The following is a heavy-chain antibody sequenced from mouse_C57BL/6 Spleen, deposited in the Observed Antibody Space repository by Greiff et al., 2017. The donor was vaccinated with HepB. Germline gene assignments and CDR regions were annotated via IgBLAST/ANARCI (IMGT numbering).Heavy chain of an antibody. V-gene: IGHV5-12*01. CDR2: ISNGGGST. D-gene: IGHD4-1*01. CDR3: SREGDWDDAMDY. Sequence: EVQGVESGGGLVQPGGSLKLSCAASGFTFSDYYMYWVRQTPEKRLEWVAYISNGGGSTYYPDTVKGRFTISRDNAKNTLYLQMSRLKSEDTAMYYCSREGDWDDAMDYWGQGTSVTVSS. CDR1: GFTFSDYY. J-gene: IGHJ4*01.